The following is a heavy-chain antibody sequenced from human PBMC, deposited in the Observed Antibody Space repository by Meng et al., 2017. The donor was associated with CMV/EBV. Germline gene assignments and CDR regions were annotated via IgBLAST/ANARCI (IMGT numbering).Heavy chain of an antibody. D-gene: IGHD4-17*01. CDR2: ISSSSCYI. J-gene: IGHJ5*02. Sequence: EVQLVESGGXLVKPGGSLRLSCAASGFTFSSYSMNWGRQAPGKGLEWVSSISSSSCYIYYADSVKGRFTISRGNAKNSLFLQMNSLRAEDTAVYYFARSPPGGDYATWGQGTLVTVSS. CDR1: GFTFSSYS. V-gene: IGHV3-21*01. CDR3: ARSPPGGDYAT.